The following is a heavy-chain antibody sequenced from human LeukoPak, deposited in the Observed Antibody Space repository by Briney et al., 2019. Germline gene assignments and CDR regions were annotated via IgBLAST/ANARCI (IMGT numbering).Heavy chain of an antibody. CDR2: IYHSGST. V-gene: IGHV4-38-2*01. Sequence: SETLSLTCAVSGYSISSGYYWGWIREPPGRGLEWIGSIYHSGSTYYNPSLKSRVTISVDTSKNQFSLKLSCVTAADTAVYYCARHYDFWSGYYTPNWFDPWGQGTLVTVSS. CDR1: GYSISSGYY. J-gene: IGHJ5*02. CDR3: ARHYDFWSGYYTPNWFDP. D-gene: IGHD3-3*01.